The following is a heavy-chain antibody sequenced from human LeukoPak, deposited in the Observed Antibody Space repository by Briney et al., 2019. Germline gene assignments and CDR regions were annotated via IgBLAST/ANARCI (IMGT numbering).Heavy chain of an antibody. CDR2: INPNSCGT. J-gene: IGHJ4*02. CDR1: GYTFTGYY. D-gene: IGHD2-15*01. V-gene: IGHV1-2*02. CDR3: ARERTLTSCYDY. Sequence: VASVKVSCKASGYTFTGYYMHWVRQAPGQGLEWMGWINPNSCGTNYAQKFQGRVTMTRDTSISTAYMELSRLRSDDTAVYYCARERTLTSCYDYWGQGTLVTVSS.